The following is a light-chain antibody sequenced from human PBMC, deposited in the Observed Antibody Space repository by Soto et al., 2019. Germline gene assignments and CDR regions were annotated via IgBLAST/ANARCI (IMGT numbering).Light chain of an antibody. V-gene: IGLV1-40*01. Sequence: QSVLTQPPSVSGAPGQRVTISCTGSSSNIGAGYDVHWYPQLPGTAPKLLIYGNSNRPSGVPDRFSGSKSGTSASLAIPGLQAEDEADYYCQSYDSSLRGVFGTGTKVTVL. CDR2: GNS. CDR1: SSNIGAGYD. J-gene: IGLJ1*01. CDR3: QSYDSSLRGV.